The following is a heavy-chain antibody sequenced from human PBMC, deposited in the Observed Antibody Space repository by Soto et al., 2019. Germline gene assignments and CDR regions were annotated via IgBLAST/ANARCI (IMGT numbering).Heavy chain of an antibody. D-gene: IGHD2-21*02. CDR3: ARGYRGNSRYYFDY. Sequence: EVQLVESGGDLVQPGGSLRLSCAASGFTFSRYEMNWVRQAPGKGLEWASYISSSGSTRYFADSVKGRFTISRDNAKNSLYLQMNSLRAEDTAVYYCARGYRGNSRYYFDYWGQGTLVTVSS. CDR1: GFTFSRYE. V-gene: IGHV3-48*03. CDR2: ISSSGSTR. J-gene: IGHJ4*02.